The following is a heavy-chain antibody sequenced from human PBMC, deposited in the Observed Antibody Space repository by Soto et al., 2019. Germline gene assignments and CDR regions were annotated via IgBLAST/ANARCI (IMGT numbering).Heavy chain of an antibody. D-gene: IGHD4-17*01. CDR2: INGDGSST. CDR3: VSTSATTFDH. V-gene: IGHV3-74*01. J-gene: IGHJ4*02. CDR1: RVSFCNSW. Sequence: ACSASRVSFCNSWIHVICQAPGKGLVWVARINGDGSSTAYADSVKGRFTISRDNAKNTLYLQMNSLRAEDTAVYYCVSTSATTFDHWGQRSLVTVSS.